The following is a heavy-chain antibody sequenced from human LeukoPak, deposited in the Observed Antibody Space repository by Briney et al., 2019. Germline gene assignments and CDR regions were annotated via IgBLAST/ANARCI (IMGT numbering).Heavy chain of an antibody. J-gene: IGHJ4*02. CDR3: AKDLDCSGGTCHKAFDC. Sequence: PGGSLRLSCVASGFTLSTYGVHWVRQAPGEGPEWVAFIRYDGSDKFYGDSVKGRFTTSRDNSKNTLYLQMSRLRVEDTAVYYCAKDLDCSGGTCHKAFDCWGQGTLVTVSS. D-gene: IGHD2-15*01. V-gene: IGHV3-30*02. CDR2: IRYDGSDK. CDR1: GFTLSTYG.